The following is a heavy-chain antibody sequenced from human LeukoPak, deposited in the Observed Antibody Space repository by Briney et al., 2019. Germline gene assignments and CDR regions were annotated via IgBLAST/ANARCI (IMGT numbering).Heavy chain of an antibody. CDR3: TRVGSSSSFDY. J-gene: IGHJ4*02. CDR2: IRSKAYGGTT. CDR1: GFTFGDYA. Sequence: PERSLRLSCTASGFTFGDYAMSWVRQAPGKGLEWVGFIRSKAYGGTTEYAASVKGRFTISRDDSKSIAYLQMNSLKTEDTAVYYCTRVGSSSSFDYWGQGTLVTVSS. V-gene: IGHV3-49*04. D-gene: IGHD6-6*01.